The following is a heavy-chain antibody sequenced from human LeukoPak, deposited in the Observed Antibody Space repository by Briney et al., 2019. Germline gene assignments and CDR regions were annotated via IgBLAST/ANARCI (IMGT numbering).Heavy chain of an antibody. J-gene: IGHJ4*02. D-gene: IGHD3-10*01. CDR2: IRSNGATT. CDR3: AKGGGVVTRHFDY. Sequence: GGSLRLSCAASGFTFSTSAMSWVRKAPGKGLEWCSGIRSNGATTEYADSVKGRFTISRDSSKNTLYLQMNSLRAEDTAVYYCAKGGGVVTRHFDYWGQGTLVTVSS. CDR1: GFTFSTSA. V-gene: IGHV3-23*01.